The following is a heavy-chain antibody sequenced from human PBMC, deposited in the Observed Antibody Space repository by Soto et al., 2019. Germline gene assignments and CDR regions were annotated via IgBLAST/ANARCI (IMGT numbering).Heavy chain of an antibody. CDR1: GGSISSYY. Sequence: SETLSLTCTVSGGSISSYYWSWIRQPPGKGLEWIGYIYYSWSTNNNPSLKSRVTISVDTSKNQFYLKLSSVTAADTAVYYCARAPSSWYWFDPCGQGTLVTVSS. J-gene: IGHJ5*02. CDR2: IYYSWST. CDR3: ARAPSSWYWFDP. V-gene: IGHV4-59*01. D-gene: IGHD6-13*01.